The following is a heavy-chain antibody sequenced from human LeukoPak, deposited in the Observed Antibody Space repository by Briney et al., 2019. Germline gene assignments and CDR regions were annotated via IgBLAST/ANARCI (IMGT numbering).Heavy chain of an antibody. D-gene: IGHD6-19*01. V-gene: IGHV3-23*01. CDR3: AKSQEVAGLLIDY. CDR1: GFTFSSYA. J-gene: IGHJ4*02. Sequence: GGSLRLSCAASGFTFSSYAMSWVRQAPGKGLEWVSAISGSGGGTYYADSVKGRFTISRDNSKNTLYLQMNSLRAEDTAVYYCAKSQEVAGLLIDYWGQGTLVTVSS. CDR2: ISGSGGGT.